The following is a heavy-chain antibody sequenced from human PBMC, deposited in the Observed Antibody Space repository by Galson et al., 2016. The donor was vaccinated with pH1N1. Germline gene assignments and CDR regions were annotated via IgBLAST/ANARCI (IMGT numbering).Heavy chain of an antibody. J-gene: IGHJ2*01. CDR2: IIPIFNTA. D-gene: IGHD3-22*01. V-gene: IGHV1-69*01. CDR3: AREDYYDTDLSDWYFDL. CDR1: GGTFGSYG. Sequence: SGGTFGSYGINWVRQAPGQGLEWMGGIIPIFNTAKYAQNFQGRVTITADDSTTTAYMELSSLRSEDTAVYFCAREDYYDTDLSDWYFDLWGRGTLLTVSS.